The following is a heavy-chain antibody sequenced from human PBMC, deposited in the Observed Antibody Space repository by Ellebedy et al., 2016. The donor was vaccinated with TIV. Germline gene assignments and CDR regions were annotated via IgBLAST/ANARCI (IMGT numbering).Heavy chain of an antibody. CDR2: INHSGST. CDR1: GGSFSGYY. CDR3: AGVVIRYYYGMDV. Sequence: MPSETLSLTCAVYGGSFSGYYWSWIRQPPGKGLEWIGAINHSGSTNYNPSLKSRVTISVDTSKNQFSLKLSSVTAADTAVYYCAGVVIRYYYGMDVWGQGTTVTVSS. D-gene: IGHD3-22*01. V-gene: IGHV4-34*01. J-gene: IGHJ6*02.